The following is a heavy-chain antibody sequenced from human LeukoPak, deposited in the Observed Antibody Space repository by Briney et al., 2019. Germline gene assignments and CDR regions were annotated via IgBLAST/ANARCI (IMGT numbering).Heavy chain of an antibody. CDR3: ASTYDSSGHDAFDI. V-gene: IGHV3-48*03. CDR1: GFTFSSYE. J-gene: IGHJ3*02. D-gene: IGHD3-22*01. Sequence: GGSLRLSCAASGFTFSSYEMNWVRQAPGKGVEWASYISSSGSTIYYADSVKGRFTISRDNAKNSLYLQMNSLRAEDTAVYYCASTYDSSGHDAFDIWGQGTMVTVSS. CDR2: ISSSGSTI.